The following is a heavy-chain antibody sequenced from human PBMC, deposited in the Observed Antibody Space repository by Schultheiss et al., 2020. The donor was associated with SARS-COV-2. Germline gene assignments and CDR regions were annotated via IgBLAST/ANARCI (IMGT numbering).Heavy chain of an antibody. CDR1: GGSISSYY. V-gene: IGHV4-4*08. CDR2: IYTSGST. J-gene: IGHJ4*02. CDR3: ARGSHYYDSSGYYFDY. Sequence: SQTLSLTCTVSGGSISSYYWSWIRQPPGKGLEWIGRIYTSGSTNYNPSLKSRVTISVDTSKNQFSLKLSSVTAADTAVYYCARGSHYYDSSGYYFDYWGQGTLVTVSS. D-gene: IGHD3-22*01.